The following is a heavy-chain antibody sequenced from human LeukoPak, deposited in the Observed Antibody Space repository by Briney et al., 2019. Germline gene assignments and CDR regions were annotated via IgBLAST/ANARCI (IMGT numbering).Heavy chain of an antibody. V-gene: IGHV4-59*01. D-gene: IGHD3-10*01. CDR3: ARDTGHGSGLNWFDP. CDR2: IYYSGST. CDR1: GGSISSYY. Sequence: SETLSPTCTVSGGSISSYYWSWIRQPPGKGLEWIGYIYYSGSTNYNPSLKSRVTISVDTSKNQFSLKLSSVTAADTAVYYCARDTGHGSGLNWFDPWGQGTLVTVSS. J-gene: IGHJ5*02.